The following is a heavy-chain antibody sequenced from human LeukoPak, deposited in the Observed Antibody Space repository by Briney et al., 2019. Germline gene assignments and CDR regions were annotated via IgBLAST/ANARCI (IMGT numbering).Heavy chain of an antibody. J-gene: IGHJ6*03. D-gene: IGHD6-19*01. Sequence: PGGSLRLSCAASGFTFSSYSMNWVRQAPGKGLEWVSSISSSSSYIYYADSVKGRFTTSRDNAKNSLYLQMNSLRAEDTAVYYCARVHMYSSGWYVFGLLSYYYMDVWGKGTTVTVSS. CDR1: GFTFSSYS. CDR2: ISSSSSYI. CDR3: ARVHMYSSGWYVFGLLSYYYMDV. V-gene: IGHV3-21*01.